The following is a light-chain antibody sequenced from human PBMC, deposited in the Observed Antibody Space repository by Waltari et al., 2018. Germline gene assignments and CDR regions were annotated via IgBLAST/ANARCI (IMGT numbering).Light chain of an antibody. V-gene: IGKV1-16*02. J-gene: IGKJ2*01. CDR1: QDLSNF. CDR3: QQYYNYPYT. Sequence: DIQMTQSPSSLSASVGDRVTITCRASQDLSNFVAWVQQKPGKAPKSLIYAASVLQSGVPSKFSGSGSGTDFTLTISSLQPEDFATYYCQQYYNYPYTFGQGTKLEIK. CDR2: AAS.